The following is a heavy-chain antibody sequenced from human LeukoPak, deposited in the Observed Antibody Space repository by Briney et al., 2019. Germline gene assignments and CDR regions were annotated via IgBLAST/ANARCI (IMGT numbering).Heavy chain of an antibody. Sequence: SETLSLTCTVSGDSISSSGHYWAWIRQPPGKGLEWIGIIYHSGSTYYNPSLKSRVTISVDTSKNQFSLKLSSVTAADTAVYYCASQYCSSVTCWAYFDHWGQGTLVTVSS. CDR3: ASQYCSSVTCWAYFDH. CDR1: GDSISSSGHY. D-gene: IGHD2-2*01. J-gene: IGHJ4*02. CDR2: IYHSGST. V-gene: IGHV4-39*01.